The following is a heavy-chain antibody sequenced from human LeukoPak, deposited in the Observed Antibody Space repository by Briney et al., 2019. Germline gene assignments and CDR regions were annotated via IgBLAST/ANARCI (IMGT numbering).Heavy chain of an antibody. CDR3: ATKQWLGSPPDS. Sequence: RGSLRLSCAASGFTFSKYWMLWVRQAPGKGLESVSRINTDGTVTTYADSVKGRFTVSRDNADNTMFLQMNSVRDEDTAVYYCATKQWLGSPPDSWGQGTPVTVSS. CDR1: GFTFSKYW. D-gene: IGHD6-19*01. J-gene: IGHJ4*02. CDR2: INTDGTVT. V-gene: IGHV3-74*01.